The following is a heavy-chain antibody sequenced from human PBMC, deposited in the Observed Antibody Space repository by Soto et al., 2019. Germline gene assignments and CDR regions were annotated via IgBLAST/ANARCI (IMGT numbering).Heavy chain of an antibody. D-gene: IGHD3-16*02. Sequence: VKVSCKASGFTFTSSAVQWVRQARGQRLEWIGWIVVGSGNTNYAQKFQERVTITRDMSTSTAYMELSSLRSEDTAVYYCAAADDYVWGSYRYTLGAFDIWGQGTMVTVSS. CDR1: GFTFTSSA. J-gene: IGHJ3*02. V-gene: IGHV1-58*01. CDR2: IVVGSGNT. CDR3: AAADDYVWGSYRYTLGAFDI.